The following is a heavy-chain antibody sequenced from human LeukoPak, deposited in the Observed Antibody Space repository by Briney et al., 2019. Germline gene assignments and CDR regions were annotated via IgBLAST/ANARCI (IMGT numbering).Heavy chain of an antibody. J-gene: IGHJ4*02. CDR1: GYTFTSYY. CDR3: ARVGGSGATFDY. CDR2: IIPIFGTA. V-gene: IGHV1-69*13. D-gene: IGHD3-10*01. Sequence: ASVKVSCKASGYTFTSYYMHWVRQAPGQGLEWMGGIIPIFGTANYAQKFQGRVTITADESTSTAYMELSSLRSEDTAVYYCARVGGSGATFDYWGQGTLVTVSS.